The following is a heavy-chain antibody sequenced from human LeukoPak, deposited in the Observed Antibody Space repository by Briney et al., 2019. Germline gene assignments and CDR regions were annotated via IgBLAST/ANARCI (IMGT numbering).Heavy chain of an antibody. J-gene: IGHJ4*02. CDR2: ICSDGSK. V-gene: IGHV3-66*04. CDR3: ARHRGRTVSAGFDFDY. Sequence: GGSLRLSCAASGFTHSRNYMSGVPQAPGKGLEWVSVICSDGSKYYADSVKGRFTISRDNSKNTLYLHMNSLSAKDAAVYDYARHRGRTVSAGFDFDYWGQGSLVTVSS. D-gene: IGHD4-17*01. CDR1: GFTHSRNY.